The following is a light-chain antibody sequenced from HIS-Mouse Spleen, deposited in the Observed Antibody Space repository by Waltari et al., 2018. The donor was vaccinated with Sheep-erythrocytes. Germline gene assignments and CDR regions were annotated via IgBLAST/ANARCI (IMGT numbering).Light chain of an antibody. V-gene: IGKV1-39*01. Sequence: DIQMTQSPSSLSASVGDRVTITCRASQSISSYLNWYQQKPGNAPKRLIYAASSLQSGVPSRFSGSGSGTDFTLTISSLQPEDFATYYCQQSYSTPPLTFGGGTKVEIK. CDR3: QQSYSTPPLT. CDR2: AAS. J-gene: IGKJ4*01. CDR1: QSISSY.